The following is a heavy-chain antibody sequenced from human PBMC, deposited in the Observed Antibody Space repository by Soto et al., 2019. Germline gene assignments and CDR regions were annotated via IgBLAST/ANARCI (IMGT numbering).Heavy chain of an antibody. CDR3: AKLRYFDWLFHWFDP. CDR1: GFTFSSYA. J-gene: IGHJ5*02. CDR2: ISGSGGST. Sequence: SLRLSCAASGFTFSSYAMSWVRQAPGKGLEWVSAISGSGGSTYYADSVKGRFTISRDNSKNTLYLQMNSLRAEDTAVYYCAKLRYFDWLFHWFDPWGQGTLVTVSS. D-gene: IGHD3-9*01. V-gene: IGHV3-23*01.